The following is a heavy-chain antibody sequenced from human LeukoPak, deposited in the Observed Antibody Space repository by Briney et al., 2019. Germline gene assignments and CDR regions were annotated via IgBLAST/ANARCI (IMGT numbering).Heavy chain of an antibody. CDR1: GFTFGDYA. V-gene: IGHV3-74*01. CDR3: ARDLSGYSDY. D-gene: IGHD2-15*01. Sequence: GGSLRLSCTASGFTFGDYAMSWVRQAPGKGLVWVSRISDDDGTTTNYADSVKGRFTISRDTAKNTLYLQMNSLRAEDTAVYYCARDLSGYSDYWGQGTLVTVSS. J-gene: IGHJ4*02. CDR2: ISDDDGTTT.